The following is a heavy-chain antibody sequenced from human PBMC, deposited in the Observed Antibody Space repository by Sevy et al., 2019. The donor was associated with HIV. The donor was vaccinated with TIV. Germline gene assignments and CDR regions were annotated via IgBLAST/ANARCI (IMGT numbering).Heavy chain of an antibody. D-gene: IGHD3-3*01. Sequence: ASVKVSCKASGYPVIAYYIHWVRQAPGQGPEWMGWIDPKSGNTGYSQNIRGRVSMTRDTSMSTAYMELSGLRSDDTAVYYCVRDSIRGYDSWSGYLADYWGQGTLVTVSS. CDR2: IDPKSGNT. V-gene: IGHV1-2*02. CDR1: GYPVIAYY. CDR3: VRDSIRGYDSWSGYLADY. J-gene: IGHJ4*02.